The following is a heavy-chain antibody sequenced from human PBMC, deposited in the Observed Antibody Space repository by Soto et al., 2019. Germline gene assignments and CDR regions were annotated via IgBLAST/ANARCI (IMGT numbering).Heavy chain of an antibody. J-gene: IGHJ6*02. CDR2: INHSGST. V-gene: IGHV4-34*01. Sequence: PSETLSLTCAVYGGSFSGYYWSWIRQPPGKGLEWIGEINHSGSTNYNPSLKSRVTISVDTSKNQFSLKLSSVTAADTAVYYCARGPAYDFWSGSNPHHYYYCGMDVWGQGTTVTVSS. CDR1: GGSFSGYY. CDR3: ARGPAYDFWSGSNPHHYYYCGMDV. D-gene: IGHD3-3*01.